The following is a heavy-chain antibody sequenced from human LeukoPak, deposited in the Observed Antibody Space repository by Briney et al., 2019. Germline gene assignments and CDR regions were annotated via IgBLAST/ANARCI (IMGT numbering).Heavy chain of an antibody. J-gene: IGHJ4*02. CDR2: IYYTGTT. Sequence: SETLSLTCIVSGGSIGSYYWSWIRQPPGKGLEWIGYIYYTGTTGYNPSLKSRVTISIDTSKNQFSLKLSSVTAADTAVYYCASLNGSGYYFDYWGQGSLVIVSS. CDR1: GGSIGSYY. D-gene: IGHD3-3*01. CDR3: ASLNGSGYYFDY. V-gene: IGHV4-59*08.